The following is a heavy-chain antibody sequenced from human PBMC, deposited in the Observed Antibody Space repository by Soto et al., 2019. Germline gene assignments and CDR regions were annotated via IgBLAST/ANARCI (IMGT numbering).Heavy chain of an antibody. CDR1: GYTLTELS. Sequence: ASVKVSCKVSGYTLTELSMHWVRQAPGKGLEWMGGFDREDGETIYAQKFQGRVTMTEDTSTDTAYMELSSLRSEDTAVYYCATAPYYYGYSGFDPWGQGTLVTVSS. CDR3: ATAPYYYGYSGFDP. CDR2: FDREDGET. D-gene: IGHD3-10*01. V-gene: IGHV1-24*01. J-gene: IGHJ5*02.